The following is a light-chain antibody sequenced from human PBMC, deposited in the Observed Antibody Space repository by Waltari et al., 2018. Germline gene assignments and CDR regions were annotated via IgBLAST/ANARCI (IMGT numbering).Light chain of an antibody. CDR2: SSD. CDR1: ASNIGGNL. V-gene: IGLV1-44*01. Sequence: QSVLTQPPSASGTPGQRVTISCSGSASNIGGNLVNWHQQLPGKAPKLLIYSSDLRPSGVPDRFSGSKSGTSASLAISGLQSEDEADYFCASWDDSLNGHWVFGGGTKVTVL. J-gene: IGLJ3*02. CDR3: ASWDDSLNGHWV.